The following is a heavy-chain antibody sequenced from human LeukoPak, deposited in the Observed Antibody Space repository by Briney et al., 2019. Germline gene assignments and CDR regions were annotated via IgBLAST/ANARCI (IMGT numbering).Heavy chain of an antibody. D-gene: IGHD6-13*01. Sequence: PGRSLRLSCAASGFTFSTYWMHWARQAPGKGLVWVARINSDGSGTIYTDSVKGRFTISRDNSKNTLYLQMNSLRAEDAAVYYCAKDPIAAAARGYWGQGTLVTVSS. CDR1: GFTFSTYW. CDR3: AKDPIAAAARGY. CDR2: INSDGSGT. J-gene: IGHJ4*02. V-gene: IGHV3-74*01.